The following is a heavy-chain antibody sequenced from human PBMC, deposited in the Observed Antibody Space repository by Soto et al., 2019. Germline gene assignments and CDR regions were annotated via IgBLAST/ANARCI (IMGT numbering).Heavy chain of an antibody. J-gene: IGHJ4*02. Sequence: GGSLRLSCAASGFTFSSYAMSWVRQAPGKGLEWVSAISGSGGSTYYADSVKGRFTISRDNSKNTLYLQMNSLGAEDTAVYYCAKDLRIAVATDPNYWGQGTLVTVSS. CDR3: AKDLRIAVATDPNY. V-gene: IGHV3-23*01. CDR1: GFTFSSYA. D-gene: IGHD6-19*01. CDR2: ISGSGGST.